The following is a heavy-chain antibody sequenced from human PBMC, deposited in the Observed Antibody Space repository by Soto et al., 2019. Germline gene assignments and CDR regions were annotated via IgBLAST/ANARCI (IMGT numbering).Heavy chain of an antibody. V-gene: IGHV1-18*01. CDR2: ISPYNYNT. CDR1: GDTFTSSG. CDR3: ARDAFSSSAHLDE. Sequence: SVQVSCKASGDTFTSSGISWVRQAPGQGLEWVGWISPYNYNTKYAEKFQDRVLMTTDTSTSTVYMDLRSMRSDDTAMYYCARDAFSSSAHLDEWGQGTLVTVSS. D-gene: IGHD6-6*01. J-gene: IGHJ4*02.